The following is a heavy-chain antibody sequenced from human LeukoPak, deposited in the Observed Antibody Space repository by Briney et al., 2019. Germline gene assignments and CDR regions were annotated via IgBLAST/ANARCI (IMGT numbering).Heavy chain of an antibody. V-gene: IGHV3-33*01. CDR3: ARDCLEWLSYYGMDV. D-gene: IGHD3-3*01. CDR1: GFTFSSYG. J-gene: IGHJ6*02. CDR2: IWYDGSNK. Sequence: GGSLRLSCAASGFTFSSYGMHWVRQAPGKGLEWVAVIWYDGSNKYYADSVKGRFTISRDNSKNTLYLQMNSLRAEDTAVYYCARDCLEWLSYYGMDVWGRGTTVTVSS.